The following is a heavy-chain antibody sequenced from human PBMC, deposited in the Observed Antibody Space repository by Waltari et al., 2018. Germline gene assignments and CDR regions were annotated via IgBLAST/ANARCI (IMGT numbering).Heavy chain of an antibody. CDR1: GYTFTTYG. D-gene: IGHD6-19*01. Sequence: QVQLVQSGAAVKKPGPSVQVSCTASGYTFTTYGTSWLRRAPGQGLEWMGWSSAYSGNTAYEQKVQGRVTMTTDTSTSTAYMELRSLRSDDTAVYYCARVGRSGYSSGWYYWGQGTLVTVSS. J-gene: IGHJ4*02. CDR2: SSAYSGNT. CDR3: ARVGRSGYSSGWYY. V-gene: IGHV1-18*01.